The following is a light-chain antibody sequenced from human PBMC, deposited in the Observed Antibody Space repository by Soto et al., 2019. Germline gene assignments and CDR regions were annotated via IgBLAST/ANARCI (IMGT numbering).Light chain of an antibody. CDR3: QTWGTGIRGV. CDR1: SGHSSYA. CDR2: LNSDGSH. Sequence: QPVLTQSPSASASLGASVKLTCTLSSGHSSYAIAWHQQQPEKGPRYLMKLNSDGSHYKGDGIPDRFSGSSSGAERYLIISSLQSEDEADYYCQTWGTGIRGVFGGGTKLTVL. V-gene: IGLV4-69*01. J-gene: IGLJ3*02.